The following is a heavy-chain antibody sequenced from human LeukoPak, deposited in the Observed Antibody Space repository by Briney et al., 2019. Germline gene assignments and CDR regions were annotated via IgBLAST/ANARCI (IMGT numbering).Heavy chain of an antibody. CDR2: IYHSGST. CDR1: GGSISSSNW. J-gene: IGHJ4*02. D-gene: IGHD3-22*01. CDR3: ARDGYDSSGILGY. Sequence: PSETLSLTCAVSGGSISSSNWWSWVRPPPGKGLEWIGEIYHSGSTNYNPSLKSRVTISVDKSKNQFSLKLSSVTAADTAVYYCARDGYDSSGILGYWGQGTLVTVSS. V-gene: IGHV4-4*02.